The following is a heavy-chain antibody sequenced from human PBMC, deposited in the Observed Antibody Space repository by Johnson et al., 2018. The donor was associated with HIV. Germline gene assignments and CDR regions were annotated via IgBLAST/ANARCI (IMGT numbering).Heavy chain of an antibody. V-gene: IGHV3-11*04. CDR1: GFTFSDYY. J-gene: IGHJ3*02. CDR3: ARPADYGDYSRDAFDI. CDR2: ISSSCRTI. D-gene: IGHD4-17*01. Sequence: QMLLVESGGGLVRPGGSLRLSCAASGFTFSDYYMTSIRQAPGKGLECVSYISSSCRTIYYADSVKGRFTISRDNAKNSLYLQMNSLRAEDTAVYYCARPADYGDYSRDAFDIWGQGTMVTVSS.